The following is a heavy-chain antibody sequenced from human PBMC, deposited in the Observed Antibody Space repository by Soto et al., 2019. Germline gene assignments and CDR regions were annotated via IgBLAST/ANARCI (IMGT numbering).Heavy chain of an antibody. D-gene: IGHD5-18*01. CDR2: ISGSGRST. V-gene: IGHV3-23*01. J-gene: IGHJ3*02. CDR1: GFTFSSYA. CDR3: AKDFGYGSGYDAFDI. Sequence: EVQLLESGGGLVQPGGSLRLSCAASGFTFSSYAMSWVRQAPGKGLEWVSAISGSGRSTYYADSVKGRFTISRDNSRKTLYVQMNSLRAEDTAVYYCAKDFGYGSGYDAFDIWGQGTMVTVSS.